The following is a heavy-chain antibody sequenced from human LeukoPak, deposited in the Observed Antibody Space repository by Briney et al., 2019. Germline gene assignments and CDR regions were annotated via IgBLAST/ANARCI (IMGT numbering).Heavy chain of an antibody. Sequence: PGGPLRLSCAASGFTFSSYGMHWVRQAPGKGLEWVAFIRYDGSNKYYADSVKGRFTISRDNAKNSLYLQMNSLRAEDTAVYYCARVMVRGVSSFPLDAFDIWGQGTMVTVSS. CDR3: ARVMVRGVSSFPLDAFDI. CDR2: IRYDGSNK. J-gene: IGHJ3*02. D-gene: IGHD3-10*01. V-gene: IGHV3-30*02. CDR1: GFTFSSYG.